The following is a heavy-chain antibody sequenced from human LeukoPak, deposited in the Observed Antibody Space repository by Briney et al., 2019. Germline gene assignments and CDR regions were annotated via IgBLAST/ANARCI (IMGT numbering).Heavy chain of an antibody. D-gene: IGHD3-22*01. CDR3: ARPYDSNSYYYY. CDR1: GFTFSSYW. V-gene: IGHV3-74*03. J-gene: IGHJ4*02. CDR2: INSDGSST. Sequence: PGGSLRLSCAASGFTFSSYWMHWVRQAPGKGLVWVSRINSDGSSTKYADSVKGRFTISRDNAKNTLYLQMNSLRAEDTAVYYCARPYDSNSYYYYWGQGTLVTVPS.